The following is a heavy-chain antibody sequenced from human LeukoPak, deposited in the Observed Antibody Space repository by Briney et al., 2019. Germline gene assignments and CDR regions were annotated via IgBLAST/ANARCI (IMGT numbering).Heavy chain of an antibody. CDR2: ISDSGRTT. CDR3: ARDGSGWYSSFDY. D-gene: IGHD6-19*01. Sequence: GGSLRLSCAASGFTFSSYAMNWVRQAPGKGLEWVSSISDSGRTTYHADAVKGRFTISRDNSKNTLYLQMNSLRAEDTAVYYCARDGSGWYSSFDYWGQETLVTVSS. V-gene: IGHV3-23*01. J-gene: IGHJ4*02. CDR1: GFTFSSYA.